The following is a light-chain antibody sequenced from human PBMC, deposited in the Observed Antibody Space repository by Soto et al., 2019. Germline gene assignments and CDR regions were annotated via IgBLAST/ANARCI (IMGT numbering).Light chain of an antibody. CDR2: GVT. V-gene: IGLV2-14*01. CDR1: SSDIGGYNY. J-gene: IGLJ2*01. CDR3: TSYTSSSAYVI. Sequence: QSALTQPASVSGSPGQSITISCTGTSSDIGGYNYVSWYQQHPGRVPKLMIYGVTNRPSGVSNRFSGSKSGNTASLTISGLHAEDEADYYCTSYTSSSAYVIFGGGTKVTVL.